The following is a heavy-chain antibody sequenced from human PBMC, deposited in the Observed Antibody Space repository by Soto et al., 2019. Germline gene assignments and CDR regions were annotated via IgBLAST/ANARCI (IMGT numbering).Heavy chain of an antibody. Sequence: EVQLLESGGGLVQPGGSLRLSCAASGLTFSNSAMNWVRQAPGKELHWVSSISGIGGTTNYADPVQGRFTISRDNSTNTRSLEMNIRRAEHTAVYYCAKWRWGYLVVSPTATGFDPLGQGTLVTGSS. CDR2: ISGIGGTT. J-gene: IGHJ5*02. D-gene: IGHD2-15*01. CDR1: GLTFSNSA. CDR3: AKWRWGYLVVSPTATGFDP. V-gene: IGHV3-23*01.